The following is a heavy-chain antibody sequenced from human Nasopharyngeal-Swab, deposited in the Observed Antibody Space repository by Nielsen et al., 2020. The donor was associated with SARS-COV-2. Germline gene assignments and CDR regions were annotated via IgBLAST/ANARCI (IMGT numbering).Heavy chain of an antibody. CDR2: IYYSGST. CDR3: AREVALIAAAGAREDWFDP. J-gene: IGHJ5*02. CDR1: GGSISSYY. Sequence: SETLSLTCTVSGGSISSYYWSWIRQPPGKGLEWIGYIYYSGSTNYNPSLKSRVTISVDTSKNQFSLKLSSVTAADTAVYYCAREVALIAAAGAREDWFDPWGQGTLVTVS. D-gene: IGHD6-13*01. V-gene: IGHV4-59*12.